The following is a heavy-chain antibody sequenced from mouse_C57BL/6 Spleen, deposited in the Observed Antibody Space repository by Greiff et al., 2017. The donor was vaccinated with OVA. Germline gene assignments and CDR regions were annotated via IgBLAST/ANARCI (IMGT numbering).Heavy chain of an antibody. D-gene: IGHD2-3*01. CDR1: GYTFTSYW. CDR2: IDPSDSYT. V-gene: IGHV1-50*01. CDR3: ARHDGYYWYFDV. J-gene: IGHJ1*03. Sequence: QVQLQQPGAELVKPGASVKLSCKASGYTFTSYWMQWVKQRPGQGLEWIGEIDPSDSYTNYNQKFKGKATLTVDTSSSTAYMQLSSLTSEDSAVYYCARHDGYYWYFDVWGTGTTVTVSS.